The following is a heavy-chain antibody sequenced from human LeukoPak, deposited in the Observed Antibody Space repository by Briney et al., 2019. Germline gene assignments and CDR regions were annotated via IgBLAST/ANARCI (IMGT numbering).Heavy chain of an antibody. CDR1: GYSISSGYY. V-gene: IGHV4-38-2*02. D-gene: IGHD6-13*01. J-gene: IGHJ4*02. Sequence: PSETLSLTCTVSGYSISSGYYWGWIRQPPGKGLEWIGSIYHSGSTYYNPSLKSRVTISVDTSKNQFSLKLSSVTAADTAVYYCASDSSSSDYWGQGTLVTVSS. CDR3: ASDSSSSDY. CDR2: IYHSGST.